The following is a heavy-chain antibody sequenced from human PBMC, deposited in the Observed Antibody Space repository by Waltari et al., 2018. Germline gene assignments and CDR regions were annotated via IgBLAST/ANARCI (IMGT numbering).Heavy chain of an antibody. D-gene: IGHD6-13*01. Sequence: QLQLQESGPGLVKPSETLSLTCTVSGCSISSSSYYWGWIRQPPGKGLEWIGSIYYSGSTYYNPSLKSRVTISVDTSKNQFSLKLSSVTAADTAVYYCARQIAAAVGFGVWGQGTLVTVSS. CDR3: ARQIAAAVGFGV. V-gene: IGHV4-39*07. J-gene: IGHJ4*02. CDR1: GCSISSSSYY. CDR2: IYYSGST.